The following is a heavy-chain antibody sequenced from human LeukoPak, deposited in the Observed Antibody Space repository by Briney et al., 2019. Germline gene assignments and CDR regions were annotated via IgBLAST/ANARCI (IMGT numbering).Heavy chain of an antibody. CDR1: GFTFNSCW. CDR3: ATWGDTTAEYFQR. CDR2: INPDGRDT. Sequence: GGSLRLSCVVSGFTFNSCWVNWVCQAPGKGLEWVAHINPDGRDTYYVDSVKGRFTISRDNAQNSMYLQMNSLRVEDTAVYYCATWGDTTAEYFQRWGQGTLVTVSS. V-gene: IGHV3-7*01. J-gene: IGHJ1*01. D-gene: IGHD2-21*02.